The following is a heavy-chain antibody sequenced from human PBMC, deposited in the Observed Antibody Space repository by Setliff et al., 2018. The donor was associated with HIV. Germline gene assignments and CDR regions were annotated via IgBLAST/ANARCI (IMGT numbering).Heavy chain of an antibody. V-gene: IGHV3-72*01. CDR1: GFPFRDHY. D-gene: IGHD3-22*01. Sequence: GGSLRLSCTASGFPFRDHYMDWVRQASGKGLEWVGRIGNKPNSYTTEYAASLKGRFTISRDDSQNSLFLQMNSLRAEDTAMYYCARLDFFDSSTYPPYDSWGQGTTVTVSS. CDR2: IGNKPNSYTT. CDR3: ARLDFFDSSTYPPYDS. J-gene: IGHJ6*02.